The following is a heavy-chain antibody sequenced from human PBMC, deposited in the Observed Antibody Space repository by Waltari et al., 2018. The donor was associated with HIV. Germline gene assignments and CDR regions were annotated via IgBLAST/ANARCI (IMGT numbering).Heavy chain of an antibody. V-gene: IGHV4-38-2*02. CDR3: ARDQDYYDSSGYTCYAFDP. CDR2: IYRTGTT. D-gene: IGHD3-22*01. Sequence: QVRLQESGPGLVKPSETLSLTCSVSGSYISSRYYWGWIRQAPGKGLEWIGSIYRTGTTYYNPSLKSRVSVSLNMSKNQFSLKLSSGTAADTAVYYCARDQDYYDSSGYTCYAFDPWGQGTMVIVSS. CDR1: GSYISSRYY. J-gene: IGHJ3*01.